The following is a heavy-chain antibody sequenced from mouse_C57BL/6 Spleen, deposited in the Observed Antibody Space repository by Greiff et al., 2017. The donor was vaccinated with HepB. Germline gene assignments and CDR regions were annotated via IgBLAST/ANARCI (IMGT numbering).Heavy chain of an antibody. CDR2: IYPRSGNT. V-gene: IGHV1-81*01. CDR3: ARNWEGPYYCDY. J-gene: IGHJ2*01. Sequence: QVQLKQSGAELARPGASVKLSCKASGYTFTSYGISWVKQRTGQGLEWIGEIYPRSGNTYYNEKFKGKATLTADKSSSTAYMELRSLTSEDSAVYFCARNWEGPYYCDYWGQGTTLTVSS. D-gene: IGHD4-1*01. CDR1: GYTFTSYG.